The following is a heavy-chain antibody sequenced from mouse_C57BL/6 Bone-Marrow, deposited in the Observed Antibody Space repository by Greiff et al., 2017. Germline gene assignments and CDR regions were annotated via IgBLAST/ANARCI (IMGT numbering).Heavy chain of an antibody. Sequence: EVQLQQSGPELVKPGASVKISCKASGYTFTDYYMNWVKQSHGKSLEWIGDINPNNGGTSYNQKFKGKATLTVDKSSSTAYMELRSRTSEDSAVYYCALYGSSDYAMDDWGQGTSVTVSS. CDR1: GYTFTDYY. J-gene: IGHJ4*01. CDR2: INPNNGGT. D-gene: IGHD1-1*01. CDR3: ALYGSSDYAMDD. V-gene: IGHV1-26*01.